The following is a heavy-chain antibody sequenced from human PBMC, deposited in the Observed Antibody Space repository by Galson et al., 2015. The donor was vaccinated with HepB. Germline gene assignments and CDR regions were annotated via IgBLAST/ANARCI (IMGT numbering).Heavy chain of an antibody. D-gene: IGHD3-3*01. CDR2: ISHDGSNK. CDR3: AKENLLRFLEWYQRDYYYYYYMDV. J-gene: IGHJ6*03. CDR1: GYSFTSYW. V-gene: IGHV3-30*18. Sequence: SGAEVKKPGESLKISCKGSGYSFTSYWIGWVRQMPGKGLEWVAVISHDGSNKYYADSVKGRFTISRDNSKNTLYLQMNSLRAEDTAVYYCAKENLLRFLEWYQRDYYYYYYMDVWGKGTTVTVSS.